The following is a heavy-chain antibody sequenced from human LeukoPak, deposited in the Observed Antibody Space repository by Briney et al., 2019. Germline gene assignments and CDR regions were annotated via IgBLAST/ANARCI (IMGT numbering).Heavy chain of an antibody. Sequence: GGSLRLFCAASGFTFSSFSMTWVRQAPGKGLEWVSSIIVSGATYYADSVKGRFTISRDSFRGMLFLQMDSLRVEDTAVYFCAKGSVGNADFASWGQGALVTVSS. CDR2: IIVSGAT. V-gene: IGHV3-23*01. CDR1: GFTFSSFS. J-gene: IGHJ4*02. D-gene: IGHD6-25*01. CDR3: AKGSVGNADFAS.